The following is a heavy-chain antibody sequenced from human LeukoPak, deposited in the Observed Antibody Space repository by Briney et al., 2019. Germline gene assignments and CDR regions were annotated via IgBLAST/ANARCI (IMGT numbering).Heavy chain of an antibody. V-gene: IGHV4-59*01. CDR2: IYHSEST. Sequence: SETLSLTCTVSGGSISSFYWNWIRQPPGKGLERIGYIYHSESTNYNPSLKGRVTISADTSKNQFSLKLSSVTAADTAVDYCARGTSYSGATFLYWGQGTLVTVSS. D-gene: IGHD1-26*01. J-gene: IGHJ4*02. CDR3: ARGTSYSGATFLY. CDR1: GGSISSFY.